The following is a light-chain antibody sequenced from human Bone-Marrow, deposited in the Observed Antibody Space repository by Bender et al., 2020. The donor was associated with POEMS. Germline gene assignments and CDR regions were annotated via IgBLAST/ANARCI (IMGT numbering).Light chain of an antibody. CDR1: SGSIATNF. CDR3: QAYDSSTVV. V-gene: IGLV6-57*02. Sequence: NFMLTQPHSVSESPGKTVTISCTVSSGSIATNFVHWYQQRPGGAPSILIYRDYQRPSGVPDRFSGYIDTSPNSAFLTISGLKTEDEADYYCQAYDSSTVVFGGGTKLTVL. CDR2: RDY. J-gene: IGLJ2*01.